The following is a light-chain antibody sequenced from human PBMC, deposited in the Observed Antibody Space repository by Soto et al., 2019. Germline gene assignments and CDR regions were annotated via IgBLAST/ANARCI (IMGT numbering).Light chain of an antibody. J-gene: IGKJ1*01. CDR3: QQFNNWPRT. V-gene: IGKV3-15*01. CDR2: YAS. Sequence: EVVMTQSPATLSVSPGERATLSCRASQSISSNLAWYQQKPGQAPRLLIYYASTRAAGIPSRFSGSGSGTEFTLTISSLQSEDFAVYYCQQFNNWPRTFGQGTKVGIK. CDR1: QSISSN.